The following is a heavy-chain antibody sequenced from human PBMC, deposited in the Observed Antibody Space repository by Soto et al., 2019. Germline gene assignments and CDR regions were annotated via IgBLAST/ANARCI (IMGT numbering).Heavy chain of an antibody. CDR1: GDPSSYSA. CDR2: INPNFGSA. D-gene: IGHD5-18*01. Sequence: QVRVVQSGAEVRKPGSSVKVSCTASGDPSSYSAIVWLRQAPGQGLEWMGGINPNFGSAIYAQKFQGRTTITAHYMELNDLRSGDTAIYFCATYYTAVAYFENWGQGTLVTVSS. J-gene: IGHJ4*02. V-gene: IGHV1-69*01. CDR3: ATYYTAVAYFEN.